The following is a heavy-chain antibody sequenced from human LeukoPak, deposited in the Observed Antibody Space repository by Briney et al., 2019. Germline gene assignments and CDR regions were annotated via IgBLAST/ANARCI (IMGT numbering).Heavy chain of an antibody. Sequence: GGSLRLSCAASGAAFSKYGMKWVRQAAGAGLEYISGISRSGDITHYADSVKGRFTISRDNVKNTLYLQMNSLRAEDTAVYYCAREEGSITGTEGRFDYWGQGTLVTVSS. D-gene: IGHD1-7*01. CDR3: AREEGSITGTEGRFDY. CDR2: ISRSGDIT. V-gene: IGHV3-23*01. CDR1: GAAFSKYG. J-gene: IGHJ4*02.